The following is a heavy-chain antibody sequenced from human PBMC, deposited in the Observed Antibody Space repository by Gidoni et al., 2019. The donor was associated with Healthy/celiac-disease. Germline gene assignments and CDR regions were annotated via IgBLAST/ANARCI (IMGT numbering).Heavy chain of an antibody. V-gene: IGHV4-34*01. CDR1: GGSFSGYY. D-gene: IGHD3-10*01. J-gene: IGHJ5*02. Sequence: QVQLQQWGAGLLKPSETLSLTCAVYGGSFSGYYWSWIRQPPGKGLEWIGEINHSGSTNYNPSLKSRVTISVDTSKNQFSLKLSSVTAADTAVYYCARETRVWFGELHLYWFDPWGQGTLVTVSS. CDR3: ARETRVWFGELHLYWFDP. CDR2: INHSGST.